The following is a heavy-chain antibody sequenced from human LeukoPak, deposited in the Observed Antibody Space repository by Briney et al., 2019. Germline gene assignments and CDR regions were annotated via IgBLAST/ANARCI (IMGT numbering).Heavy chain of an antibody. J-gene: IGHJ6*02. Sequence: GASVKVSCKASGGTFSSYAISWVRQAPGQGLEWMGWISAYNGNTNYAQKLQGRVTMTTDTSTSTAYMELRSLRSDDTAVYYCASPLGIFPYGMDVWGQGTTVTVSS. D-gene: IGHD3-3*01. CDR1: GGTFSSYA. CDR3: ASPLGIFPYGMDV. V-gene: IGHV1-18*01. CDR2: ISAYNGNT.